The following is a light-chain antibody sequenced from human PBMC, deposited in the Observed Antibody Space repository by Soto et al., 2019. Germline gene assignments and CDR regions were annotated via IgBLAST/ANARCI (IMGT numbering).Light chain of an antibody. CDR1: SSDVGGYNS. J-gene: IGLJ1*01. Sequence: QSALTQPASVSGSPGQSITISCTGTSSDVGGYNSVSWYQQHPGKAPKLMIYEVNNRPSGVSDRYSGSKSGNTASLTISRLQPEDEADYYCSSYTSSSTKVFGTGTKVTVL. CDR3: SSYTSSSTKV. V-gene: IGLV2-14*01. CDR2: EVN.